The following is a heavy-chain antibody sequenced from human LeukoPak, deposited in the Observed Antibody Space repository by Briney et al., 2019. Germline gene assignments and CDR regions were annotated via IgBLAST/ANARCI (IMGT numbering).Heavy chain of an antibody. CDR2: IIPILGIA. V-gene: IGHV1-69*04. J-gene: IGHJ6*03. Sequence: SVKVSCKASGGTFSSYAISWVRQAPGQGLEWMGRIIPILGIANYAQKFQGRVTITADESTSTAYMELSSLRSEDTAVYYCASRTRDSDYYYYYYMDVWGKGTTVTVSS. CDR1: GGTFSSYA. CDR3: ASRTRDSDYYYYYYMDV. D-gene: IGHD1-14*01.